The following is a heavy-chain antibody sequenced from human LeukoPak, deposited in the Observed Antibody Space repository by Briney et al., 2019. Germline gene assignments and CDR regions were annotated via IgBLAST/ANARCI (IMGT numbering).Heavy chain of an antibody. D-gene: IGHD5-18*01. CDR2: INPSGGST. Sequence: ASVKVSCKASGYTFTSYYIHWVRQAPGQGLEWMGIINPSGGSTSYAQKFQDRITMTRDTSTSTVYMELSSLRSEDTAVYYCAKVIQLWLVDAFDIWGRGTTVTVSS. J-gene: IGHJ3*02. CDR1: GYTFTSYY. CDR3: AKVIQLWLVDAFDI. V-gene: IGHV1-46*01.